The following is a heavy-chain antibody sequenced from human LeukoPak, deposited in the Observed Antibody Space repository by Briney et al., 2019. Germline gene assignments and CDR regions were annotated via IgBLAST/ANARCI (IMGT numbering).Heavy chain of an antibody. D-gene: IGHD3-3*01. CDR2: FDPEDGET. CDR1: GYTLTELS. V-gene: IGHV1-24*01. CDR3: ATSTIFGVDPPYYYYGMDV. Sequence: ASVKVSCKVSGYTLTELSMHWVRQAPGKGLEWMGGFDPEDGETIYALKFQGRVTMTEDTSTDTAYMELSSLRSEDTAVYYCATSTIFGVDPPYYYYGMDVWGQGTTVTVSS. J-gene: IGHJ6*02.